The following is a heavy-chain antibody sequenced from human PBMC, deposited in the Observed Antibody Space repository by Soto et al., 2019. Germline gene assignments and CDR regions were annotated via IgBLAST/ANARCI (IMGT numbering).Heavy chain of an antibody. Sequence: QVQLVQSGPEVKKPGASVKVSCEASGYTFTTSGISWVRQAPGQGLEWMGGISTYNGDTNSPEKFQGRVTMTADTTTGTVYMELMSLKSDDTAVYYCARQGSWPYYYYGLDVGGQGTTVTVSS. CDR2: ISTYNGDT. J-gene: IGHJ6*02. CDR1: GYTFTTSG. D-gene: IGHD1-26*01. V-gene: IGHV1-18*01. CDR3: ARQGSWPYYYYGLDV.